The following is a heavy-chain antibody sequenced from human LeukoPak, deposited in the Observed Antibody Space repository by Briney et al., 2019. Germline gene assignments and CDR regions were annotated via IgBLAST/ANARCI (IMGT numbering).Heavy chain of an antibody. CDR3: ARVRCSGGGCFYNFDY. J-gene: IGHJ4*02. CDR2: ISFDGNNK. Sequence: PGGSLRLSCAASGFTFSSYGMHWVRQAPGKGLEWVAVISFDGNNKYYADSVKGRFTISRDNAKNSLYLQMNSLRAEDTAVYYCARVRCSGGGCFYNFDYWGQGSLVTVSS. D-gene: IGHD2-15*01. V-gene: IGHV3-30*03. CDR1: GFTFSSYG.